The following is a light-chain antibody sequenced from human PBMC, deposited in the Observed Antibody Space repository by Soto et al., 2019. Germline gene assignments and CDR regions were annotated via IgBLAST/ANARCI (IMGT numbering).Light chain of an antibody. CDR1: SSDVGATDY. J-gene: IGLJ1*01. V-gene: IGLV2-8*01. CDR2: EVS. CDR3: ISHAGDSNV. Sequence: QSALTQPPSASGSPGQSVTISCTGTSSDVGATDYVSWYQQHPGKAPKLMIYEVSKRPSGVPDRFSGSKSGNTASLTVSGLQVEDEADYSCISHAGDSNVFGTGTKVTVL.